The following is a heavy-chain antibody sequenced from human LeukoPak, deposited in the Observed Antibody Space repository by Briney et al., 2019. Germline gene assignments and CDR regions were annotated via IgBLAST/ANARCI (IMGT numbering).Heavy chain of an antibody. J-gene: IGHJ4*02. D-gene: IGHD6-13*01. CDR2: IYSGGST. Sequence: PSETLSLTCTFSGTSISSHYWSWIRQPPGKGMEWIGYIYSGGSTNYNPSLKSRVTMSVDTSKSQFSLTLTSVTAADTALYFCATRPGGSTWYGVFDYWSPGTLVTVS. V-gene: IGHV4-59*11. CDR1: GTSISSHY. CDR3: ATRPGGSTWYGVFDY.